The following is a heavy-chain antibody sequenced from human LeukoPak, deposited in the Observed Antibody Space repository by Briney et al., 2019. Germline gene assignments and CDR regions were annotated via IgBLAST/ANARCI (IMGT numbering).Heavy chain of an antibody. V-gene: IGHV1-2*02. D-gene: IGHD3-22*01. CDR2: INPNSGGT. Sequence: ASVKVSCKASGYTFTGYYMHWVRQAPGQGLEWMGWINPNSGGTNYAQKFQGRVTMTRDTSISTAYMELSRLRSDDTAVYYCARDQDCYDSSGYYYGLERSYYYYGMDVWGQGTTVTVSS. J-gene: IGHJ6*02. CDR1: GYTFTGYY. CDR3: ARDQDCYDSSGYYYGLERSYYYYGMDV.